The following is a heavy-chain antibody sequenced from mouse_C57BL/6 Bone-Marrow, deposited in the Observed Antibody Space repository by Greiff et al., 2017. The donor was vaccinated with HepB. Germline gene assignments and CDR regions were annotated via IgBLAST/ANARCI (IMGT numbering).Heavy chain of an antibody. D-gene: IGHD1-1*02. CDR1: GYTFTSYW. Sequence: VQLQQSGAVLARPGASVKMSCKTSGYTFTSYWMHWVKQTPGQGLEWIGAIYPGNSDTSYNQKFKGKAKLTAVTSASNAYMELISLTNEDSAVYYSTRPHTGAWFAYWGQGTLVTVSA. CDR2: IYPGNSDT. V-gene: IGHV1-5*01. J-gene: IGHJ3*01. CDR3: TRPHTGAWFAY.